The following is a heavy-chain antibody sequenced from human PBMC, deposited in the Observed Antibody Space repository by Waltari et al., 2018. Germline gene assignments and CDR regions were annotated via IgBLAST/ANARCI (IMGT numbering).Heavy chain of an antibody. J-gene: IGHJ6*02. CDR2: ISYNARNT. CDR1: EFPFSSYA. D-gene: IGHD4-17*01. Sequence: QVQLVESGGGVVQPGRSLRLSCAASEFPFSSYAMHWVRQAPGKGLEWVAVISYNARNTYYVDSVKGRFTISRDNSKKTLYMQMNSLRPEDTAVYYCARDYCDRTNCHGMDVWGQGTTVTVSS. CDR3: ARDYCDRTNCHGMDV. V-gene: IGHV3-30*04.